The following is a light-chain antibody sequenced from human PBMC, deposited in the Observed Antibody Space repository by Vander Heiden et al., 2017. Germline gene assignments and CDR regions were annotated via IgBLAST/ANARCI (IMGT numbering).Light chain of an antibody. CDR1: SSNIGSNY. J-gene: IGLJ3*02. CDR3: AAWDDSLSCRV. V-gene: IGLV1-47*01. CDR2: RND. Sequence: QSVLTQPPSASGTPGPRVTTPCSGSSSNIGSNYVYWYQQFPGAAPQLLIYRNDHRPAGVPDRFSGSQSGTSASLAISGLRSEDAADYYCAAWDDSLSCRVFGGGTKLTVL.